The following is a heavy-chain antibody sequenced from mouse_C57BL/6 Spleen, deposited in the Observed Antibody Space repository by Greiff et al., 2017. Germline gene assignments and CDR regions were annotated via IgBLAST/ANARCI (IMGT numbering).Heavy chain of an antibody. Sequence: VQLQQPGAELVKPGASVKLSCKASGYTFTSYWMQWVKQRPGQGLEWIGEIDPSDGYTTYNQTFKGKATLTVDTSSSAAYMQLSSLTSEDSAVYDCARRERCTTVVPFDYWGQGTTLTVSS. V-gene: IGHV1-50*01. J-gene: IGHJ2*01. D-gene: IGHD1-1*01. CDR2: IDPSDGYT. CDR1: GYTFTSYW. CDR3: ARRERCTTVVPFDY.